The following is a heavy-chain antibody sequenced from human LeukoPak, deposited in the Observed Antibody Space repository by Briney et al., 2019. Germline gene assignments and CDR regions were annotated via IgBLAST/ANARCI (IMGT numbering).Heavy chain of an antibody. V-gene: IGHV3-30*02. D-gene: IGHD2-2*01. J-gene: IGHJ4*02. CDR3: AKDHGSSDWYYFDY. CDR2: IHYDGSNN. Sequence: PGGSLRLSCAASGFTFSSYAMHWVRQAPGKELEGVAFIHYDGSNNYYADSVKGRFTISRDNSKNTLYLQMNTLRADDTAVYYCAKDHGSSDWYYFDYWGQGTLVTVSS. CDR1: GFTFSSYA.